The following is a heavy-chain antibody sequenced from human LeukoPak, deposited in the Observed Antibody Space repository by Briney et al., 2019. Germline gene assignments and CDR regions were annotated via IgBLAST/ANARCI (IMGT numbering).Heavy chain of an antibody. CDR2: INTNRGET. CDR3: ARKRCTGDCYLFDP. D-gene: IGHD2-21*02. CDR1: RCTLRNYG. J-gene: IGHJ5*02. V-gene: IGHV1-18*01. Sequence: GAGVKVSCLASRCTLRNYGLMWLRQAPAPGREWMGWINTNRGETNYAQKFPGRVTTTTDTSTSTGYMELRSLRSDDTAVYDGARKRCTGDCYLFDPWGQGTLVTVSS.